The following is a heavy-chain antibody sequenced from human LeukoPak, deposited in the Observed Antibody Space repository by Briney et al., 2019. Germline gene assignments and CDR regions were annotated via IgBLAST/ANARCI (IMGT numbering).Heavy chain of an antibody. CDR2: IWYDGSNK. Sequence: GGSLRLSCAASGFTFSSYGMHWVRQAPGKGLEWVAVIWYDGSNKYYADSVKGRFTISRDNSKNTLYLQMNSLRAEDTAVYYCARDPFDYDRPGMDVWGQGTTVTVSS. D-gene: IGHD3-22*01. CDR3: ARDPFDYDRPGMDV. V-gene: IGHV3-33*01. J-gene: IGHJ6*02. CDR1: GFTFSSYG.